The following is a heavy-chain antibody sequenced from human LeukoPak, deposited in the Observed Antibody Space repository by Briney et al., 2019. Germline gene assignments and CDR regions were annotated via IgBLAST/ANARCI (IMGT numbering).Heavy chain of an antibody. V-gene: IGHV4-59*08. Sequence: SETLSLTCAVSGGSISSYYWSWIRQPPGKGLEWIGYIYYTGTTNYNPSLKSRVTISVDTSKKQLSLKLSSVTAADTAVYYCARLPLRSHFDYWGQGTLVTVSS. CDR1: GGSISSYY. CDR2: IYYTGTT. CDR3: ARLPLRSHFDY. J-gene: IGHJ4*02.